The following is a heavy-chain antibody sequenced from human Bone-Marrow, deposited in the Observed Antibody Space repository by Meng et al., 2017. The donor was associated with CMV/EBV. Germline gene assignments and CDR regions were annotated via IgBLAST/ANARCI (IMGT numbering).Heavy chain of an antibody. CDR3: ARDLGGGYSRYYYYGMDV. J-gene: IGHJ6*02. D-gene: IGHD6-13*01. V-gene: IGHV1-18*01. CDR2: ISPYNGNT. Sequence: ASVKVSCKASGYTFINYGITWVRQAPGQGLEWMGWISPYNGNTNYAQKLQGRVTMTTDTSTSTAYMELRILRSDDTAVYYCARDLGGGYSRYYYYGMDVWGQGTTVTVSS. CDR1: GYTFINYG.